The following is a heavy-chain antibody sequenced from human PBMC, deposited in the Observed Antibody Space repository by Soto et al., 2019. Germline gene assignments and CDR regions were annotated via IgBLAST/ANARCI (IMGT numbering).Heavy chain of an antibody. CDR3: ARSCGGATLCYYYGMDV. J-gene: IGHJ6*02. CDR2: ISYDGSNK. D-gene: IGHD1-26*01. V-gene: IGHV3-30-3*01. Sequence: QVQLVESGGGVVQPGRSLRLSCAASGFTFSSYAMHWVRQAPGKGLEWVAVISYDGSNKYYADSVKGRFTISRDNSKNTLYLQTNSLRAEDTAVYYCARSCGGATLCYYYGMDVWGQGTTVTVSS. CDR1: GFTFSSYA.